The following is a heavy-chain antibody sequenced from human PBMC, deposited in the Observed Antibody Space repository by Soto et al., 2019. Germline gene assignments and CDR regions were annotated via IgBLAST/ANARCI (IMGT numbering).Heavy chain of an antibody. V-gene: IGHV4-34*01. CDR3: ARRRLYYDILTGSDYYYYYGMDV. CDR2: INHSGST. D-gene: IGHD3-9*01. CDR1: GGSFSGYY. J-gene: IGHJ6*02. Sequence: PSETLSLTCAVYGGSFSGYYWSWIRQPPWKGLEWIGEINHSGSTNYNPSLKSRVTISVDTSKNQFSLKLSSVTAADTAVYYCARRRLYYDILTGSDYYYYYGMDVWGQGTTVTVSS.